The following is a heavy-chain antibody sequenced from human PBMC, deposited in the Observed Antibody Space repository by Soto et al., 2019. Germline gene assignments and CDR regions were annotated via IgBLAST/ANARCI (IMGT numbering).Heavy chain of an antibody. V-gene: IGHV1-18*01. J-gene: IGHJ6*03. CDR2: ISAYNGNT. D-gene: IGHD2-15*01. CDR1: GYTFTSYG. CDR3: ARSYSHVVVAATFVYYYYYMDV. Sequence: GASVKVSCKASGYTFTSYGISWVRQAPGQGLEWMGWISAYNGNTNYAQKLQGRVTMTTDTSTSTAYMELRSLRSDDTAVYYCARSYSHVVVAATFVYYYYYMDVWGKGTTVTVSS.